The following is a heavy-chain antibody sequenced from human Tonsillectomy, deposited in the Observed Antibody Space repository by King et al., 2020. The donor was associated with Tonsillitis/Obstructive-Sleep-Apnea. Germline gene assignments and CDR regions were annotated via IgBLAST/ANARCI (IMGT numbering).Heavy chain of an antibody. J-gene: IGHJ4*02. Sequence: QLVQSGGGVVQPGRSLRLSCAASGFTFSSYALHWVRQAPGKGLEWVAVISYDGSNKHYADSVNGRFTISRDNSKNTLYLQMNSLRAEDTAVYYCARDLPIVVGFVPIKGGFDYWGQGTLVTVSS. CDR2: ISYDGSNK. CDR1: GFTFSSYA. V-gene: IGHV3-30*04. D-gene: IGHD2-2*01. CDR3: ARDLPIVVGFVPIKGGFDY.